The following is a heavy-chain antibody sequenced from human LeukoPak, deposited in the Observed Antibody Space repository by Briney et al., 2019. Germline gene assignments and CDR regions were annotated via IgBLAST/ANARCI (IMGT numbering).Heavy chain of an antibody. CDR2: IKSKTDGGTT. CDR1: GFTFSNAL. J-gene: IGHJ4*02. D-gene: IGHD6-19*01. V-gene: IGHV3-15*01. Sequence: GWSLRHSCAASGFTFSNALLSWVRQAPGKGLEWVGRIKSKTDGGTTDYAAPVKGRFTISRDDSKNTLYLQMNSLRTEDTAVYYCTTDGWYSSGWPSWGQGTLVTVSS. CDR3: TTDGWYSSGWPS.